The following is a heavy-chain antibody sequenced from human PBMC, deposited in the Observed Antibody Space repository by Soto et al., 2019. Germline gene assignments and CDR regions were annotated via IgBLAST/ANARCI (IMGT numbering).Heavy chain of an antibody. CDR1: GYTFTYYT. Sequence: QVQLVQSGAEEKKPGASVTVSCRASGYTFTYYTVHWVRQAPGQRLEWMGWINAGDGNTKYSPNFQGRVTITKDTSASTVYIELSSLRSEDTAVYFCTRDYYDSSGYYPKFDYWGQGTLVTVSS. CDR3: TRDYYDSSGYYPKFDY. D-gene: IGHD3-22*01. CDR2: INAGDGNT. V-gene: IGHV1-3*05. J-gene: IGHJ4*02.